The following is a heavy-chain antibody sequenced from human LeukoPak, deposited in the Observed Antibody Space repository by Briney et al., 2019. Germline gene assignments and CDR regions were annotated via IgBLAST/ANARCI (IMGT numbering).Heavy chain of an antibody. CDR2: ISSGSGYI. D-gene: IGHD1-1*01. CDR3: ARSNDLDY. Sequence: PGGSLRLSCAASGFAFTTYTMNWVRKAPGKGLEWVSSISSGSGYIYYADSVKGRFTISRDNAKNSLYLQMNSLRAEDTAVYYCARSNDLDYWGQGTLVTVSS. V-gene: IGHV3-21*01. CDR1: GFAFTTYT. J-gene: IGHJ4*02.